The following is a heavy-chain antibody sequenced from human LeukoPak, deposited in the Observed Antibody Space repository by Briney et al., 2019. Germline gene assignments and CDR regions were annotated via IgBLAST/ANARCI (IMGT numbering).Heavy chain of an antibody. CDR3: ARDSYGSSGYYQEYYYYMDV. J-gene: IGHJ6*03. Sequence: ASVKVSCKASGGTFSSYAISWVRQAPGQGLEWMGGIIPIFGTANYAQKFQGRVTITADKSTSTAYMELSSLRSEDTAVYYCARDSYGSSGYYQEYYYYMDVWGKGTTVTVSS. D-gene: IGHD3-22*01. CDR1: GGTFSSYA. V-gene: IGHV1-69*06. CDR2: IIPIFGTA.